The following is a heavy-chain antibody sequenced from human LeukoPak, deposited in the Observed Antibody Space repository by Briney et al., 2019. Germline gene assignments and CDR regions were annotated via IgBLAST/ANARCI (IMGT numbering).Heavy chain of an antibody. V-gene: IGHV3-23*01. D-gene: IGHD3-3*01. CDR3: ARDGYDFWSGIDY. Sequence: GGSLRLSCAASGFTFSSYAMSWVRQAPGKGLEWVSGFSVSDQTTYYADSVKGRFTISRDNAKNTLYLEINSLRAEDTAVYYCARDGYDFWSGIDYWGQGTLVTVSS. J-gene: IGHJ4*02. CDR1: GFTFSSYA. CDR2: FSVSDQTT.